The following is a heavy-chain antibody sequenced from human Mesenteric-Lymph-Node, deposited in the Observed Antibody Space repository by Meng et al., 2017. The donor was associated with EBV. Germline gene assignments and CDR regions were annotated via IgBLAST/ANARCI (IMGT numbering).Heavy chain of an antibody. CDR1: GASISSGGYY. Sequence: QVHLQESGPGLVKPSEPLSLTCPVSGASISSGGYYLNWIRQSPGKGLELIGYIFYGGYTYYNLSLKSRVTISVDVSKNQFSLKLTSVTAADTAVYYCARMEFTYSWYFDLWGRGTLVTVSS. V-gene: IGHV4-30-4*01. CDR2: IFYGGYT. D-gene: IGHD1-1*01. CDR3: ARMEFTYSWYFDL. J-gene: IGHJ2*01.